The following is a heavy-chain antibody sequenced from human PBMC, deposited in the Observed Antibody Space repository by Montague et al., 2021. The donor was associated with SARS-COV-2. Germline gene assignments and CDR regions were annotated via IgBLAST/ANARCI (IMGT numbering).Heavy chain of an antibody. Sequence: RRLSFATSGFPFNTYALHWVRQTPGKGLEWVAVISYDGTKTYYAASVKGRFTISRDTSKNTVYLQMNSLRVEDTALYYCARERALRYYYGSGIEFWGQGTLVTVSS. J-gene: IGHJ4*02. D-gene: IGHD3-10*01. CDR1: GFPFNTYA. V-gene: IGHV3-30*04. CDR2: ISYDGTKT. CDR3: ARERALRYYYGSGIEF.